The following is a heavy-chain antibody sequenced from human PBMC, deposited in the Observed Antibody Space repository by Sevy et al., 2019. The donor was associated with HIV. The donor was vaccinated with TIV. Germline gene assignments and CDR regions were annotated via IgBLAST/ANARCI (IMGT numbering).Heavy chain of an antibody. V-gene: IGHV1-2*02. J-gene: IGHJ6*02. CDR3: ARDRDWGEGFVASFDGMDV. CDR1: GYTFTGYY. D-gene: IGHD5-12*01. Sequence: ASVKVSCKASGYTFTGYYMHWVRQAPGQGLEWMGWINPNSGGTNYAQKFQGRVTMTRDTSISTAYMELSRLRSDDTAVYYCARDRDWGEGFVASFDGMDVWGQGTTVTVSS. CDR2: INPNSGGT.